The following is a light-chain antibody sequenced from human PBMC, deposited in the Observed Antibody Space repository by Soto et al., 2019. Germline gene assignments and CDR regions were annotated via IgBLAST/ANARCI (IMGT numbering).Light chain of an antibody. CDR1: STDVGANNY. Sequence: QSVLTQPASVSGSPGQSITISCTGTSTDVGANNYVSWYQQHPGRAPKVMIYDVTNRPSVVSSRFSGSKSGNTASLAISGFQFEDEADYYCSSHVDATTGVFGGGTKVTVL. V-gene: IGLV2-14*01. J-gene: IGLJ2*01. CDR3: SSHVDATTGV. CDR2: DVT.